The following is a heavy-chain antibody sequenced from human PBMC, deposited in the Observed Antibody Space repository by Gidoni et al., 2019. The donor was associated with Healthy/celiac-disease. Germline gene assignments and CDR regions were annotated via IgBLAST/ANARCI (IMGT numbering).Heavy chain of an antibody. D-gene: IGHD2-15*01. CDR2: INPNSGGT. Sequence: PQAPGQGLEWMGWINPNSGGTNYAQKFQGWVTMTRDTSISTAYMGLSRLRSDDTAVYYCARGPSSIGIVVVVAASFDYWGQGTLVTVSS. J-gene: IGHJ4*02. CDR3: ARGPSSIGIVVVVAASFDY. V-gene: IGHV1-2*04.